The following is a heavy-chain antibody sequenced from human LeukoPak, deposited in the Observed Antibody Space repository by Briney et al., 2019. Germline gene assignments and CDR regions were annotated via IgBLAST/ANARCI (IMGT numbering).Heavy chain of an antibody. CDR2: IKSRTDGGTI. Sequence: GGSLRLSCAASGFTFSSYWMSWVRQAPGKGLEWVGRIKSRTDGGTIEYVAPVKGRFTISRDDSKNTVYLQMNSLKSEDTAVYYCTTEGLAALTYWGQGTLVTVSS. J-gene: IGHJ4*02. CDR3: TTEGLAALTY. CDR1: GFTFSSYW. V-gene: IGHV3-15*05. D-gene: IGHD6-13*01.